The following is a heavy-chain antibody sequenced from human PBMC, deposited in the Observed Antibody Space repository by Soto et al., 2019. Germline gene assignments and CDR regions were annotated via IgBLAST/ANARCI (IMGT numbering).Heavy chain of an antibody. Sequence: ASVKVSCKASGYTFTSYYMHWVRQAPGQGLEWMGIINPSVGTANYAQKFQGRVTMTADESTSTAYMELSSLRSEDTAVYYCARDRGGAREMRFLDYGMDVWGQGTTVTVSS. CDR1: GYTFTSYY. V-gene: IGHV1-46*01. CDR3: ARDRGGAREMRFLDYGMDV. CDR2: INPSVGTA. D-gene: IGHD3-3*01. J-gene: IGHJ6*02.